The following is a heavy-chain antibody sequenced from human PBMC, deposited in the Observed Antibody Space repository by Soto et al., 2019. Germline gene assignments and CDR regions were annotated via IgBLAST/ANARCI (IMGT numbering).Heavy chain of an antibody. J-gene: IGHJ4*02. CDR2: FDLENGET. D-gene: IGHD3-10*01. Sequence: ASVNVSCKFSGYTLTELSIHWGRRGPGEGLECMGGFDLENGETSYAQRFQGRVTMTEESSSDTPYMELSSLRSEDTAVYYCALEVRRSNQFDHWGQGTMVTVSS. CDR1: GYTLTELS. CDR3: ALEVRRSNQFDH. V-gene: IGHV1-24*01.